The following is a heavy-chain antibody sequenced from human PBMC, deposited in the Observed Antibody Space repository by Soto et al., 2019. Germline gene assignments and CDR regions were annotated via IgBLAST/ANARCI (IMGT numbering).Heavy chain of an antibody. CDR3: ARGAYYYDSDY. CDR2: IYYSGNT. J-gene: IGHJ4*02. V-gene: IGHV4-59*12. CDR1: GGSISSYY. D-gene: IGHD3-22*01. Sequence: SETLSLTCTVSGGSISSYYWSWIRQPPGKGLEWIGYIYYSGNTYYNPSLKSRVTISVDTSKNQFSLKLSSVTAADTAVYYCARGAYYYDSDYWGQGTLVTVSS.